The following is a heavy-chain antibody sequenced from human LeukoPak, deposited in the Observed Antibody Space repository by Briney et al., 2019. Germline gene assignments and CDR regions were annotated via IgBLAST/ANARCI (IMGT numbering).Heavy chain of an antibody. V-gene: IGHV3-11*05. CDR3: ARDRRGFDQ. CDR1: GFNVNDYY. CDR2: TTSSSSSNT. Sequence: PGGSLRLSCVVSGFNVNDYYMSWIRQAPGKGLEWISYTTSSSSSNTNYADSVKGRFTVSRDYAKNSLYLLMSSLRAEDTAMYYCARDRRGFDQWGRGTLVTVSS. D-gene: IGHD3-10*01. J-gene: IGHJ4*02.